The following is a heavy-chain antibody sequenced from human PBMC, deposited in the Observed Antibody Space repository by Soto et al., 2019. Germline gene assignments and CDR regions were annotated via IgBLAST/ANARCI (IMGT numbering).Heavy chain of an antibody. J-gene: IGHJ5*02. CDR1: GGSITTNY. D-gene: IGHD1-20*01. CDR2: IFYSESP. Sequence: SETLSLTCTVSGGSITTNYWSWIRQPPGKGLEWIGYIFYSESPNYNPSLKSRVTISVDTSKNQFSLKLKSVTAADTAVYYCARDDYNWFDPWGQGTLVTVSS. V-gene: IGHV4-59*01. CDR3: ARDDYNWFDP.